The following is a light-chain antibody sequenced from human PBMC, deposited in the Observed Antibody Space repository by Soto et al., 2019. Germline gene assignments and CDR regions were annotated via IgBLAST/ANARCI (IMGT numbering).Light chain of an antibody. Sequence: EIVLTQSPGTLSLSPGETATLSCRASQSVRSNYLAWYQQKPGQAPRLLIYDASSRATGIPDRFSGSGSDTDFTLTISRLEPEDFAVYYCQQYAGSPRTFGHGTKVDIK. V-gene: IGKV3-20*01. CDR3: QQYAGSPRT. CDR2: DAS. CDR1: QSVRSNY. J-gene: IGKJ2*01.